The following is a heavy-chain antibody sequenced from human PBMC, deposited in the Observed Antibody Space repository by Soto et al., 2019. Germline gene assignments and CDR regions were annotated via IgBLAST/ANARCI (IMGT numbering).Heavy chain of an antibody. CDR2: ISYDGSNK. CDR3: ARVVRGIPNAGNAFDI. J-gene: IGHJ3*02. CDR1: GFTFSSYA. Sequence: GGSLRLSCAASGFTFSSYAMHWVRQAPGKGLEWVAVISYDGSNKYYADSVKGRFTISRDNSKNTLYLQMNSLRAEDTAVYYCARVVRGIPNAGNAFDIWGQGTMVTVSS. V-gene: IGHV3-30-3*01. D-gene: IGHD1-20*01.